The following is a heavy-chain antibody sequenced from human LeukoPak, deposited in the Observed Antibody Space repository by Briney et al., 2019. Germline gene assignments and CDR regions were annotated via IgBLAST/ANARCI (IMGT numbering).Heavy chain of an antibody. J-gene: IGHJ5*02. D-gene: IGHD3-10*01. CDR1: GGSISSYY. V-gene: IGHV4-59*12. Sequence: PSETLSLTCTVSGGSISSYYWSWIRQPPGKGLEWIGYIYHSGSTYYNPSLKSRVTISVDRSKNQFSLKLSSVTAADTAVYYCARVQYYGSGSYPLYVKGSREAWFDPWGQGTLVTVSS. CDR3: ARVQYYGSGSYPLYVKGSREAWFDP. CDR2: IYHSGST.